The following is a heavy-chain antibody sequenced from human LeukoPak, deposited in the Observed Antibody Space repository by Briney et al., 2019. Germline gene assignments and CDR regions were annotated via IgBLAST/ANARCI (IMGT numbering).Heavy chain of an antibody. CDR2: ISSSGSTI. Sequence: GSLRLSCAASGFTFSDYYMSWIRQAPGKGLEWVSYISSSGSTIYYADSVKGRFTISRDNAKNSLYLQMNSLRAEDTAVYYCARAQVTINYYYGMDVWGQGTTVTVSS. J-gene: IGHJ6*02. CDR3: ARAQVTINYYYGMDV. V-gene: IGHV3-11*04. CDR1: GFTFSDYY. D-gene: IGHD4-11*01.